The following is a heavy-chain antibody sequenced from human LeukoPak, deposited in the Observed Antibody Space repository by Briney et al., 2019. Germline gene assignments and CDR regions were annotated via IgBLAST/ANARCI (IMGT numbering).Heavy chain of an antibody. J-gene: IGHJ4*02. CDR1: GYTFTSYG. CDR2: ISAYNGNT. Sequence: ASVKVSCKASGYTFTSYGISWVRQAPGQGLEWMGWISAYNGNTNYAQKLQGRVTMTTDTSTSTAYMELRSLRSDDTAVYYCARDLPRPLNYDYVWGSYRFDYWGQGTLVTVSS. D-gene: IGHD3-16*02. CDR3: ARDLPRPLNYDYVWGSYRFDY. V-gene: IGHV1-18*01.